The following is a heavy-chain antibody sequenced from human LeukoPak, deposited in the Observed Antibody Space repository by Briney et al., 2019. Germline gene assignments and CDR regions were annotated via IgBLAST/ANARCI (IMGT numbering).Heavy chain of an antibody. CDR2: IYYSGTT. CDR3: ARALLWFGELLV. D-gene: IGHD3-10*01. CDR1: GGSISSSSYY. J-gene: IGHJ4*02. V-gene: IGHV4-39*07. Sequence: SETLSLTCTVPGGSISSSSYYWGWIRQSPGKGLEWIGSIYYSGTTYYNPSLKSRVTISVDTSKNQFSLKLSSVTAADTAVYYCARALLWFGELLVWGQGTLVTVSS.